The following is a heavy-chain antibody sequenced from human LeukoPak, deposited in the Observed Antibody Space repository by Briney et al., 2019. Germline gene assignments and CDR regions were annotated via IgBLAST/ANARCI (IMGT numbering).Heavy chain of an antibody. CDR2: INHSGST. Sequence: PSETLSLTCAVYGGSFSGYYWSWIRQPPGKGLEWIGEINHSGSTNYNPSLKSRVTISVDTSKNQVSLTLSSVTAADTAVYYCARAPTVEWLSTYIDVWGKGTTVTVSS. D-gene: IGHD3-3*01. CDR3: ARAPTVEWLSTYIDV. J-gene: IGHJ6*03. V-gene: IGHV4-34*01. CDR1: GGSFSGYY.